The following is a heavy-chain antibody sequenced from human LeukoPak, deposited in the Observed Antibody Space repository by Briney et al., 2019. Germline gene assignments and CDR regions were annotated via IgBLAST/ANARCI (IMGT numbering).Heavy chain of an antibody. Sequence: KASETLSLTCTVFGGSISSYYWSWIRQPPGKGLEWIGYIYYSGSTNYNPSLKSRVTISVDTSKNRFSLKLSSVTAADTAVYYCARGSNTRGYSGYLDRWTNGMDVWGQGTTVTVSS. CDR3: ARGSNTRGYSGYLDRWTNGMDV. CDR1: GGSISSYY. V-gene: IGHV4-59*01. CDR2: IYYSGST. D-gene: IGHD5-12*01. J-gene: IGHJ6*02.